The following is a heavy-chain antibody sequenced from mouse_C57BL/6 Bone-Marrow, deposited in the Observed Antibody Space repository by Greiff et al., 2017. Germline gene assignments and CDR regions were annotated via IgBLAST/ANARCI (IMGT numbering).Heavy chain of an antibody. V-gene: IGHV1-59*01. Sequence: QVQLQQPGAELVRPGTSVKLSCKASGYTFTSYWMHWVKQRPGQGLEWIGVIDPSDSYTNYNQKFKGKATLTVDTSSSTAYMQLSSLTSEDSAVYYCVYNIKAYYGCWGQATTLAVSS. CDR3: VYNIKAYYGC. CDR1: GYTFTSYW. CDR2: IDPSDSYT. J-gene: IGHJ2*01. D-gene: IGHD1-3*01.